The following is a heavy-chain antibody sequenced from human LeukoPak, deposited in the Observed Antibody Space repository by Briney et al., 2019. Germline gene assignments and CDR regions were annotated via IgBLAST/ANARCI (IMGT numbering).Heavy chain of an antibody. Sequence: PGGSLRLSCAASGFTLSSYWMSWVRQAPGKGLEWVANIKQDGSEKYYVDSVKGRFAVSRDNAKDSLYVQVNSLRAEDTAVYYCVTSNLDVWGKGTTVTVSS. J-gene: IGHJ6*04. CDR3: VTSNLDV. CDR2: IKQDGSEK. V-gene: IGHV3-7*01. CDR1: GFTLSSYW.